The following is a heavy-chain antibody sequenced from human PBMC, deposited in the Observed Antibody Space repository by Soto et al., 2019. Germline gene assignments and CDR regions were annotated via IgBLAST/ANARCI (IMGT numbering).Heavy chain of an antibody. CDR3: ARGRGDGYNQNWYFDL. CDR2: INNGGSS. D-gene: IGHD3-10*01. V-gene: IGHV4-34*01. CDR1: GGSFSGYY. J-gene: IGHJ2*01. Sequence: LSLTCAVYGGSFSGYYWSWIRQPPGKGLEWIGEINNGGSSNYNPSLKSRGSMSVGTSNNQFSLKLTSVTAADTAVYYCARGRGDGYNQNWYFDLWGRGTLVTVSS.